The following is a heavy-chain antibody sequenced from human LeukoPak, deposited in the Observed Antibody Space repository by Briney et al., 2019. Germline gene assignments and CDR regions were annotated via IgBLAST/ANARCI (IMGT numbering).Heavy chain of an antibody. Sequence: SVKVSCKASGGTFSSYAISWVRQAPGQGLEWMGGIIPIFGTANYAQKFQGRVTITTDESTSTAYMGLSSLRSEDTAVYYCARGAAAPSENWFDPWGQGTLVTVSS. V-gene: IGHV1-69*05. CDR1: GGTFSSYA. D-gene: IGHD2-2*01. J-gene: IGHJ5*02. CDR2: IIPIFGTA. CDR3: ARGAAAPSENWFDP.